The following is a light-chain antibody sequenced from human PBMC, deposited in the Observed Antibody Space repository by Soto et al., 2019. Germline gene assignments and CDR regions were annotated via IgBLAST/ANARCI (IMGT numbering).Light chain of an antibody. CDR1: QSVNSN. CDR2: GIS. V-gene: IGKV3D-15*01. Sequence: EIVMTQSPATLSVSPGARAPLSCRARQSVNSNYLAWYQQKPGQAPRLLIYGISKRATDIPDRFSGSGSGTEFTLTISSLQPDDFATYYCQQYNSFWTFGQGTKVDIK. J-gene: IGKJ1*01. CDR3: QQYNSFWT.